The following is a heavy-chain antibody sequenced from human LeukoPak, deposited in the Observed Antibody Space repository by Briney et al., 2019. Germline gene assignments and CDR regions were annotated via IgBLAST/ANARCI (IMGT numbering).Heavy chain of an antibody. Sequence: GGSLRLSCAASGFTFSSYWMSWVRQAPGKGLEWVANIKQDGSEKYYVDSVKGRFTISRDNAKNSLYLQMNSLRAEDTAVYYCARELWFGELLSPPDYYYYYGMDVWGQGTTVTVSS. CDR2: IKQDGSEK. V-gene: IGHV3-7*01. CDR1: GFTFSSYW. D-gene: IGHD3-10*01. CDR3: ARELWFGELLSPPDYYYYYGMDV. J-gene: IGHJ6*02.